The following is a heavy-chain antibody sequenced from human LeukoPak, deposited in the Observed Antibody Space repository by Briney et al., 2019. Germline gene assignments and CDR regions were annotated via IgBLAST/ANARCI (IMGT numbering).Heavy chain of an antibody. CDR1: GFTFTSYS. CDR2: ISGGGGST. CDR3: AKGGKWDVTPFDY. Sequence: GSLRLSCAASGFTFTSYSMNWVRQAPGKGLEWVSTISGGGGSTYYADSVKGRFTISRDNSKNALYLQVNSLRAEDTAVYYCAKGGKWDVTPFDYWGQGTLVTVSS. V-gene: IGHV3-23*01. J-gene: IGHJ4*02. D-gene: IGHD1-26*01.